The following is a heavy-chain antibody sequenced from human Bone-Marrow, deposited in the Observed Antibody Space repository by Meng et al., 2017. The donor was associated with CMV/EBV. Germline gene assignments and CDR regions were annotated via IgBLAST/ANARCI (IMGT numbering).Heavy chain of an antibody. Sequence: SVKVSCKASGGTFSSYAISWVRQAPGQGLEWMGGIIPILGIANYAQKFQGRVTITADKSTSTAYMELSSLRSEDTAVYYCARSGYNTYSSWSTNFDYWGQGTLVTVSS. J-gene: IGHJ4*02. CDR3: ARSGYNTYSSWSTNFDY. CDR1: GGTFSSYA. D-gene: IGHD6-6*01. V-gene: IGHV1-69*10. CDR2: IIPILGIA.